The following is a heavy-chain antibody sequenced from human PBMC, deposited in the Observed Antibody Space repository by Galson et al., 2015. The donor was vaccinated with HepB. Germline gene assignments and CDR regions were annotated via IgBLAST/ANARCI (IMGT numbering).Heavy chain of an antibody. D-gene: IGHD3-10*01. CDR1: EYTFTTYY. Sequence: SVKVSCKASEYTFTTYYIRWVRQAPGQGLEWMGIINPSTGSTAYTQQFQGRVTMTRDTSTSTGYMELSSLTSGDTAVYYCATGPDNYGSGSLRFDYWGQGTLVTVSS. CDR3: ATGPDNYGSGSLRFDY. V-gene: IGHV1-46*03. CDR2: INPSTGST. J-gene: IGHJ4*02.